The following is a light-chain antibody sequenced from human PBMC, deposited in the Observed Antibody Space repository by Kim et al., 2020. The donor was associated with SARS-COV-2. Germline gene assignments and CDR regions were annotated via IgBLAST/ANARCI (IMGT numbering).Light chain of an antibody. CDR2: GNS. CDR1: SSNIGAGYY. Sequence: QRVTISCTGSSSNIGAGYYVHWYQQLPGTAPKLLIYGNSNRPSGVPDRFSGSKSCTSASLAITGLQAEDEADYYCQSYDSSLSAVVFGGGTKLTVL. V-gene: IGLV1-40*01. J-gene: IGLJ2*01. CDR3: QSYDSSLSAVV.